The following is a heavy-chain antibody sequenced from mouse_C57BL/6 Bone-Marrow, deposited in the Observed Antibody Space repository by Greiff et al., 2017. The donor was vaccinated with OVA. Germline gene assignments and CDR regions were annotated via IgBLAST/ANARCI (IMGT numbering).Heavy chain of an antibody. V-gene: IGHV1-69*01. CDR3: ARNNGYYHYYAMDY. CDR2: IDPSDSYT. Sequence: QVQLQQSGAELVMPGASVKLSCKASGYTFTSYWMHWVKQRPGQGLEWIGEIDPSDSYTNYNQKFKGKSTLTVDKSSSTAYMQLSSLTSADSAVYYCARNNGYYHYYAMDYWGQGTSVTVSS. CDR1: GYTFTSYW. D-gene: IGHD2-3*01. J-gene: IGHJ4*01.